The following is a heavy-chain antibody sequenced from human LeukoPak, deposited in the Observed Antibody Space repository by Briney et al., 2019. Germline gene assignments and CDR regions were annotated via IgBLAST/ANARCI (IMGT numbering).Heavy chain of an antibody. CDR1: GLTFSRYS. Sequence: PGGSLRLSCAASGLTFSRYSMNWLRQAPGKGLEWVSYISPSSSTVYYADSVKGRFNISRDNAKNSLYLEMNSLRDEDTAVYYCARDSATIGVYWYFDLWGRGTLVIVSS. D-gene: IGHD5-12*01. V-gene: IGHV3-48*02. CDR3: ARDSATIGVYWYFDL. CDR2: ISPSSSTV. J-gene: IGHJ2*01.